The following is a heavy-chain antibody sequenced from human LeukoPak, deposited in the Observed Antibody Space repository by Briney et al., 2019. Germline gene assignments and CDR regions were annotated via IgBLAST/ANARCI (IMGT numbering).Heavy chain of an antibody. CDR2: ISCSSTTI. V-gene: IGHV3-48*04. Sequence: GGSLRLSCAASGFIFSSYSMNWVRQAPGKGLEWLSYISCSSTTIYYADSVKGRFTISRDNAKNSLYLQMNSLKAEDTAVYYCARNRFPITGTTNNYYYMDVWGKGTTVTVSS. CDR1: GFIFSSYS. D-gene: IGHD1-7*01. J-gene: IGHJ6*03. CDR3: ARNRFPITGTTNNYYYMDV.